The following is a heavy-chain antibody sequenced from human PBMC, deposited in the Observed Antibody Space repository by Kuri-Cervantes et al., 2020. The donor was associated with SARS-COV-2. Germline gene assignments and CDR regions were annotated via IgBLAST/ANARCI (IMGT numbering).Heavy chain of an antibody. CDR1: RFTFSSYS. CDR3: ARDRGKIAARIYYYYGMDV. D-gene: IGHD6-6*01. Sequence: GESLKISCAASRFTFSSYSMNWVRQAPGKGLEWVSSISSSSSYIYYADSVKGRFTISRDNAKNSLYLQMNSLRAEDTAVYYCARDRGKIAARIYYYYGMDVWGQGTTVTVSS. CDR2: ISSSSSYI. J-gene: IGHJ6*02. V-gene: IGHV3-21*01.